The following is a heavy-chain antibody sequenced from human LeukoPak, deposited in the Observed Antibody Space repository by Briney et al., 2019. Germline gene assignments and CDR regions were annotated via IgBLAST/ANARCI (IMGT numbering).Heavy chain of an antibody. V-gene: IGHV3-23*01. D-gene: IGHD1-26*01. CDR1: GFTFSSDA. J-gene: IGHJ4*02. CDR2: ISSTGGST. CDR3: AKGGAQV. Sequence: GGSLRLSCAASGFTFSSDAMRWVRQAPGKGLEWVSAISSTGGSTYYADSVRGRFVISRDSSKDTLYLQMNSLRVEDTAVYYCAKGGAQVGGQGTLVTVSS.